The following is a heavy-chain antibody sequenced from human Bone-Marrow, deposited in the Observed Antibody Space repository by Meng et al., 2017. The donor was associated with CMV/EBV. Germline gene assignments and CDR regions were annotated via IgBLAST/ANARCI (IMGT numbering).Heavy chain of an antibody. CDR1: GFTFSSYW. J-gene: IGHJ4*02. Sequence: GESLKISCAASGFTFSSYWMHWVRQAPGKGLVWVSRINSDGSSTSYADSVKGRFTISRDNAKNTLYLQMNSLRAEDTAVYYCARGPQLFDYWGQRTLVTVSS. CDR3: ARGPQLFDY. CDR2: INSDGSST. D-gene: IGHD5-18*01. V-gene: IGHV3-74*01.